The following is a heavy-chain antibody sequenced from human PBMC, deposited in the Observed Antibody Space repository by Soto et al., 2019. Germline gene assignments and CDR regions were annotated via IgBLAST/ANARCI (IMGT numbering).Heavy chain of an antibody. CDR1: GYTFTSYA. CDR2: INAGNGNT. CDR3: ARTELGELSDLS. J-gene: IGHJ5*02. D-gene: IGHD3-16*02. Sequence: ASVKVSCKASGYTFTSYAMHWVRQAPGQRLEWMGWINAGNGNTKYSQKFQGRVTITRDTSASTAYMQLSSLRSEDTAVYYCARTELGELSDLSWGQGALVTVSS. V-gene: IGHV1-3*01.